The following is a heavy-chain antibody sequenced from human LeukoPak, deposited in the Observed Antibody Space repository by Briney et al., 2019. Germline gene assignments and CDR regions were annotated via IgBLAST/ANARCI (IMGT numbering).Heavy chain of an antibody. CDR3: AKDQYLSGRGWETYLISN. V-gene: IGHV3-23*01. Sequence: GGSLRLSCAASGITLSSHAMNWVRQAPGKGLQWVSSISGSGGSTNYADSVQGRFTISRDNSMDTLYLQMNSLRPEDAAVYYCAKDQYLSGRGWETYLISNWGRGTLVTVSS. CDR1: GITLSSHA. CDR2: ISGSGGST. D-gene: IGHD1-26*01. J-gene: IGHJ4*02.